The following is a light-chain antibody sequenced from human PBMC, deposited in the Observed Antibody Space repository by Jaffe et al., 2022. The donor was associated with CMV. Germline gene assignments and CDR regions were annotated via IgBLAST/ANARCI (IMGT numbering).Light chain of an antibody. CDR1: QSILYSSDNKNY. V-gene: IGKV4-1*01. J-gene: IGKJ4*01. CDR3: QQYYSTPLT. Sequence: DIVMTQSPDSLAVSLGERATINCKSSQSILYSSDNKNYLGWYQQKAGQPPKLLIYWASIRESGVPDRFSGSGSGTDFTLTISSLQAEDVAVYYCQQYYSTPLTFGGGTKVEIK. CDR2: WAS.